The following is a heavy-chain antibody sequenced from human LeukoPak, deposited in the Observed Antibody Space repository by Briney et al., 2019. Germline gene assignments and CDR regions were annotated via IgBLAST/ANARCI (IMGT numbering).Heavy chain of an antibody. Sequence: KTSETLSLTCAVYGGSFSGYYWSWIRQPPGKGLEWIGEINHSGSTNYNPSLKSRVTFSIDKSQNQFSLKLNSVTAADTAVYYCTRVGVEATEFDYWGQGTLVTVSS. CDR2: INHSGST. CDR3: TRVGVEATEFDY. CDR1: GGSFSGYY. D-gene: IGHD1-26*01. J-gene: IGHJ4*02. V-gene: IGHV4-34*01.